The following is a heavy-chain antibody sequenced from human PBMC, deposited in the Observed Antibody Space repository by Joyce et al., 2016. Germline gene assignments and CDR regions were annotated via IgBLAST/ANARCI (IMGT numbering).Heavy chain of an antibody. CDR3: ARDVNSRGYFDY. D-gene: IGHD2-15*01. J-gene: IGHJ4*02. CDR2: ISYDGNTK. Sequence: QVHLMESGGGVVQPGRSLRLSCAASGFTFTAYPMSWVRQAPGKGLGWVAVISYDGNTKYYTDSVKGRFTISRDNSKNTLYLQMNSLRVEDTAVYYCARDVNSRGYFDYWGQGTLVIVSS. V-gene: IGHV3-30-3*01. CDR1: GFTFTAYP.